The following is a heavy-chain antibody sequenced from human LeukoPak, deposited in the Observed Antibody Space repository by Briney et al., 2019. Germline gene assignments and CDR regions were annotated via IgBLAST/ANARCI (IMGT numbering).Heavy chain of an antibody. Sequence: PGGSLRLSCAASRFTFSDHYMIWLRQAPGKGLEAISYISHNGETKYYADSVKGRLSISRDNAKSSLYLQMNSLRVEDTAVYYCARDRHGYFDYWGQGTLVTVSS. CDR3: ARDRHGYFDY. D-gene: IGHD6-13*01. CDR2: ISHNGETK. J-gene: IGHJ4*02. CDR1: RFTFSDHY. V-gene: IGHV3-11*01.